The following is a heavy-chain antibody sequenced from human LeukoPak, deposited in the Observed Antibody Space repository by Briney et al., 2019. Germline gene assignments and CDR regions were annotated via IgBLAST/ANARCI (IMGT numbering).Heavy chain of an antibody. Sequence: ASVKVSCKASGYTFTGYYMHWVRQAPGQGLEWMGWINPNSGGTNYAQKFQGRVTMTRDTSISTAYMELSRLRSDDTAVYYCARMVAIFGVVIREVDYWGQGTLVTVSS. CDR1: GYTFTGYY. D-gene: IGHD3-3*01. CDR2: INPNSGGT. J-gene: IGHJ4*02. V-gene: IGHV1-2*02. CDR3: ARMVAIFGVVIREVDY.